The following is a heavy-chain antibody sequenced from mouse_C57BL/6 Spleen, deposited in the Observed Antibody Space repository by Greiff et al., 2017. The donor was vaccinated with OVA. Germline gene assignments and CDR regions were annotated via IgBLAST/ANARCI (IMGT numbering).Heavy chain of an antibody. V-gene: IGHV5-4*01. D-gene: IGHD2-3*01. CDR3: ARDDGFPLFAY. CDR2: ISDGGSYT. J-gene: IGHJ3*01. CDR1: GFTFSSYA. Sequence: EVQLVESGGGLVKPGGSLKLSCAASGFTFSSYAMSWVRQTPEKRLEWVATISDGGSYTYYPDNVKGRFTISRDNAKNNLYLQMSHLKSEDTAMYYCARDDGFPLFAYWGQGTLVTVSA.